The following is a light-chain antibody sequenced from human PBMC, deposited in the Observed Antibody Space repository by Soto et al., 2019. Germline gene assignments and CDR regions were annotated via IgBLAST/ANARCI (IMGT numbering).Light chain of an antibody. CDR3: SSYAGSNNYV. V-gene: IGLV2-8*01. J-gene: IGLJ1*01. CDR2: EVS. Sequence: QSALTQPPSASGSPGQSVTISCTGTSSDVGAYNYVSWYQLHADKAPRLIVYEVSKRPSDVPDRFSASKSANTASLTVSGLQTEEEADYYCSSYAGSNNYVFGIGTKVTVL. CDR1: SSDVGAYNY.